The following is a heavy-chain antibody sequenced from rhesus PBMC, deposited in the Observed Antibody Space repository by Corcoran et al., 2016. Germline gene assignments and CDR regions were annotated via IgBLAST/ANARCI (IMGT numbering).Heavy chain of an antibody. V-gene: IGHV4-80*01. CDR3: AKVPHFDGWYGLDP. CDR2: GGGDTDNT. CDR1: GVSVTAAL. J-gene: IGHJ6*01. D-gene: IGHD6-31*01. Sequence: QVPLQGSGPRLLRPPETLSLSCRVSGVSVTAALWSWLRQSPGKGLEWIGEGGGDTDNTNYTPSFQSRVTLSKDTSRNQFSLKMPSLSVADTAIYYCAKVPHFDGWYGLDPWGQGVAVTVSS.